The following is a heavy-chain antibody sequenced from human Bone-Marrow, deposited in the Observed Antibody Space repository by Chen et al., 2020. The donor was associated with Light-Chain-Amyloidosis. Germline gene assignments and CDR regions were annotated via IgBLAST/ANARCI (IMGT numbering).Heavy chain of an antibody. CDR2: IYPDDSDA. J-gene: IGHJ4*02. Sequence: EVQLDQSGPEVKKPGESLKISCKGSGYTFPNYWIGWVRQMPGKGLEWMGVIYPDDSDARYSPSFEGQVTISADKSITTAYLQWRSPKASDTAMYYCARRRDGYNFDYWGQGTLVTVSS. V-gene: IGHV5-51*01. D-gene: IGHD5-12*01. CDR3: ARRRDGYNFDY. CDR1: GYTFPNYW.